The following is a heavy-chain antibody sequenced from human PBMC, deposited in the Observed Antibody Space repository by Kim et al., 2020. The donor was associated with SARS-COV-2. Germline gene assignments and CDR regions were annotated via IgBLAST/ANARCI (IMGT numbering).Heavy chain of an antibody. Sequence: SETLSLTCAVYGGSFSGYYWSWIRQPPGKGLEWIGEINHSGSTNYNPSLKSRVTISVDTSKNQFSLKLSSVTAADTAVYYCASSHAGPITMIAGQVDAFDIWGQGTMVTVSS. V-gene: IGHV4-34*01. CDR3: ASSHAGPITMIAGQVDAFDI. CDR1: GGSFSGYY. CDR2: INHSGST. J-gene: IGHJ3*02. D-gene: IGHD3-22*01.